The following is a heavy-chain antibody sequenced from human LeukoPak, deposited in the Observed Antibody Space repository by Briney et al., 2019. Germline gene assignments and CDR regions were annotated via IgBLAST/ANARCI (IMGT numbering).Heavy chain of an antibody. Sequence: GVCLRLSCAASGFTVSSSYMSWVRQAPGKGLEWVAVIYIGGNTYYAESVKGRFTISRDNSENTLYLQLNSLRAEDTAVYFCARGHYHDSGTYFDQDCFDVWGQGTVVTVSS. J-gene: IGHJ3*01. D-gene: IGHD3-10*01. CDR1: GFTVSSSY. CDR2: IYIGGNT. V-gene: IGHV3-53*01. CDR3: ARGHYHDSGTYFDQDCFDV.